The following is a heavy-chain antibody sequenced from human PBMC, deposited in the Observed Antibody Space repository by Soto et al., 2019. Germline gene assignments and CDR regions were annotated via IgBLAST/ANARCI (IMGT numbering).Heavy chain of an antibody. CDR2: ISTSSSSI. Sequence: EVQLVESGGGLVQPGGSLRLSCAASGFSFSSYSMNRVRQAPGKGLEWVSYISTSSSSIYYADSVKGRFTISRDNAKNSLYVQMNSLRAEDTAVYYCARDQSSWGQGPLVTVSS. CDR1: GFSFSSYS. V-gene: IGHV3-48*01. J-gene: IGHJ4*02. CDR3: ARDQSS.